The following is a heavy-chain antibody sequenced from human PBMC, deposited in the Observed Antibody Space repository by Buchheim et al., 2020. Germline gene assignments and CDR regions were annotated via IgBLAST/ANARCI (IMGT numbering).Heavy chain of an antibody. CDR1: GFTFSNYA. D-gene: IGHD3-16*01. CDR3: AKDFRLLTYAYDSYFDY. CDR2: ISGGGGIT. Sequence: EVQLLESGGNLVQPGGSLRLSCTASGFTFSNYAMTWIRQAPGKGLEWVSAISGGGGITYYADSVKGRFTISSDNSKNTLYLQMNSLRAEDTAIYYCAKDFRLLTYAYDSYFDYWGQGTL. J-gene: IGHJ4*02. V-gene: IGHV3-23*01.